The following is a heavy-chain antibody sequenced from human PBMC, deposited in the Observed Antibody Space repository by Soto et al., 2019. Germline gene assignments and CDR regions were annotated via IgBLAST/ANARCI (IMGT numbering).Heavy chain of an antibody. CDR1: GDSISSGDFY. D-gene: IGHD1-26*01. V-gene: IGHV4-61*08. CDR2: IYYLGRT. Sequence: SETLSLTCTVSGDSISSGDFYWSWIRQPPGKGLEWIGYIYYLGRTNYNSSLRSRVTMSIDTSKNQFSLKLSSVTAGDTAIYYCARDPVGATRFDYWGQGVPVTVSS. J-gene: IGHJ4*02. CDR3: ARDPVGATRFDY.